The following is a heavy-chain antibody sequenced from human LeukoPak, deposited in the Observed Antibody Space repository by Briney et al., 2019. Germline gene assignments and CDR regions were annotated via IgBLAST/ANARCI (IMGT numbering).Heavy chain of an antibody. CDR3: ARVRDKDGDYVHGGFDY. J-gene: IGHJ4*02. CDR2: IIPIFGTA. CDR1: VGTFSIYA. D-gene: IGHD4-17*01. V-gene: IGHV1-69*13. Sequence: GASVTVSFKASVGTFSIYAISWVRQAPGQGLEWMGGIIPIFGTANYAQKFQGRVTITADESTSTAYMELSSLRSEDTAVYYCARVRDKDGDYVHGGFDYWGQGTLVTVSS.